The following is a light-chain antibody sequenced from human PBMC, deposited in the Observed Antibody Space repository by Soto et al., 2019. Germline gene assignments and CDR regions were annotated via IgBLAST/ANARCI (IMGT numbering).Light chain of an antibody. CDR3: QQTYISPPT. J-gene: IGKJ4*01. CDR2: GAS. Sequence: DIQMTQSPSSLSASVGDRVTITCRASQNIRDYLNWYQQKPGKPPNLLIYGASTLQSGAPSRFSGGGFGSDFTLIISSLQPEDFASYYCQQTYISPPTFGGETKVEIK. V-gene: IGKV1-39*01. CDR1: QNIRDY.